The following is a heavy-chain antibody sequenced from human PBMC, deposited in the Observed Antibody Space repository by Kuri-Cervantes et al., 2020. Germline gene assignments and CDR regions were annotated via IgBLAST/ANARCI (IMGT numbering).Heavy chain of an antibody. J-gene: IGHJ6*02. CDR2: INPSGGST. CDR1: GYTFTSYY. V-gene: IGHV1-46*01. Sequence: ASVKVSCKASGYTFTSYYMHWVRQAPGQGLEWMGIINPSGGSTSYARKFQGRVTMTRDTSTSTVYMELSSLRSEDTAVYYCARDAPPIIPSYYYYGMDVWGQGTTVTVSS. D-gene: IGHD3-3*01. CDR3: ARDAPPIIPSYYYYGMDV.